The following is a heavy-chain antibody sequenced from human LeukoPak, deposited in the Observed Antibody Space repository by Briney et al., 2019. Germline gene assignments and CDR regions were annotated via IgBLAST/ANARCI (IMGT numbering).Heavy chain of an antibody. V-gene: IGHV3-30*19. J-gene: IGHJ4*02. CDR1: GFTFSSYG. Sequence: GGSLRLSCAPSGFTFSSYGMHWVRQAPGQGLEWVAYIQYDGSNEQYGDSVKGRFTIDRDNSKNIVCLQMNSLRPDDTAIYFCARQEARNYYYEGLDYWGQGNLLTVSS. CDR3: ARQEARNYYYEGLDY. D-gene: IGHD3-22*01. CDR2: IQYDGSNE.